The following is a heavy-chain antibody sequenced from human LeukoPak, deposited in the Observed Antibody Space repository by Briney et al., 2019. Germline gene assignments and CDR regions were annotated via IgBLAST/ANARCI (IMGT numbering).Heavy chain of an antibody. CDR1: GFIFSDYY. CDR3: ARGNLLYFDY. V-gene: IGHV3-11*04. D-gene: IGHD1-26*01. Sequence: GGSLRLSCAASGFIFSDYYMNWIRQAPGKGLEWVSYISNSGSNTYYADSVKGRFTISRDNAKNLLYLQMNSLRAEDTAVYYCARGNLLYFDYWGQGTLVTVSS. J-gene: IGHJ4*02. CDR2: ISNSGSNT.